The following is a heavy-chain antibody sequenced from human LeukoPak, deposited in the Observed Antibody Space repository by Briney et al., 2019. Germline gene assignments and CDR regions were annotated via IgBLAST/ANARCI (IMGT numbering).Heavy chain of an antibody. CDR3: ARGLGYYGSGDHGD. D-gene: IGHD3-10*01. J-gene: IGHJ4*02. Sequence: ASVKVSCKAPGYTFTSYDINWVRQATGQGLEWMGWMNPNSGNTGYAQKFQGRVTMTRNTSISTAYMELSSLRSEDTAVYYCARGLGYYGSGDHGDWGQGTLVTVSS. CDR1: GYTFTSYD. V-gene: IGHV1-8*01. CDR2: MNPNSGNT.